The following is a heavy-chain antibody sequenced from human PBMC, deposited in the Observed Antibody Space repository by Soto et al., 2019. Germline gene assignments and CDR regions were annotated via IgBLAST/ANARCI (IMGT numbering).Heavy chain of an antibody. J-gene: IGHJ4*02. CDR1: GYTFTNNV. V-gene: IGHV1-3*01. D-gene: IGHD5-18*01. CDR3: AREVPYGYSRFDY. Sequence: QVHLVQSGAEVKKPGASVKVSCKTSGYTFTNNVIHWVRQAPGQRLEWMGWVNAGNDNTKWSREFKGRLTLTKDPSATTAYMELSSLTSEDTAIYFCAREVPYGYSRFDYWGQGTLVTVSS. CDR2: VNAGNDNT.